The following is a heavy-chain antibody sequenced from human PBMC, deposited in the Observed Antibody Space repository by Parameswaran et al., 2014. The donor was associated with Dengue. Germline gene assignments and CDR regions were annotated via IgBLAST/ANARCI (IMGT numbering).Heavy chain of an antibody. CDR3: AKDRDYYGSGSYY. D-gene: IGHD3-10*01. V-gene: IGHV3-23*01. J-gene: IGHJ4*02. Sequence: VRQAPGKGLEWVSAISGSGGSTYYADSVKGRFTISRDNSKNTLYLQMNSLRAEDTAVYYCAKDRDYYGSGSYYWGQGALVTVSS. CDR2: ISGSGGST.